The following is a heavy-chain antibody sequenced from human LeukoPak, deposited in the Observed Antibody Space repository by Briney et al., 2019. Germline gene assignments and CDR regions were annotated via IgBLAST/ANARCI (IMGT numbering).Heavy chain of an antibody. CDR3: VSFYEAY. J-gene: IGHJ4*02. Sequence: GGSLRLSCAASVNHWMHWFRQAPGKGLVWVSHINSDGSWTSYADSVKGRFTISKDNAKNTVYLQMNNLRAEDTAVYYCVSFYEAYWGRGTLVTVSS. CDR1: VNHW. CDR2: INSDGSWT. V-gene: IGHV3-74*01. D-gene: IGHD2/OR15-2a*01.